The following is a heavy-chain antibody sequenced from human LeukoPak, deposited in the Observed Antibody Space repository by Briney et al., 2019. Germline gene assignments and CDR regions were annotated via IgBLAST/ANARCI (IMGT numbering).Heavy chain of an antibody. J-gene: IGHJ5*02. V-gene: IGHV4-31*03. CDR1: GGSLSRGGYY. CDR2: IYYSGST. D-gene: IGHD2-2*01. Sequence: SETLSLTCTVSGGSLSRGGYYWRWIRQHPGKGLERIGYIYYSGSTYYNPSLKSRVTISVETPKNQFSLKLSPVPPADPPVYYCPREQEGDILVVPAAIGQPRWFDPWRQGTLVSVSS. CDR3: PREQEGDILVVPAAIGQPRWFDP.